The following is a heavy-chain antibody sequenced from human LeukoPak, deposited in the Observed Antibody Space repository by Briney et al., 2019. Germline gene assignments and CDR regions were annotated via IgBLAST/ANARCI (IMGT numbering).Heavy chain of an antibody. Sequence: GGSLRLSCAASGFTFSSYEMNWLRQAPGRGLECVSYISTSGSSIYYADSVKGRCTISRDNAKNSVYLQMHSLRAEDTAVYYCARESIACGGDCYDYWGQGTLVTVSS. J-gene: IGHJ4*02. CDR2: ISTSGSSI. CDR1: GFTFSSYE. V-gene: IGHV3-48*03. CDR3: ARESIACGGDCYDY. D-gene: IGHD2-21*02.